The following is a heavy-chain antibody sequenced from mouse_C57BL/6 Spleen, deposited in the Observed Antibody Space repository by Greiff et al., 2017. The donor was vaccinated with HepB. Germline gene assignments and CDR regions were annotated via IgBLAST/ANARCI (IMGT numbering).Heavy chain of an antibody. V-gene: IGHV3-5*01. CDR2: LYYRGTI. CDR3: ARVGDGYYVYFDY. CDR1: GISITTGNYR. D-gene: IGHD2-3*01. Sequence: DVKLQESGPGLVKPSQTVFLTCTVTGISITTGNYRWSWIRQFPGNKLEWIGYLYYRGTITYNPSLTSRTTITRNTPKNQFFLEMNSLTAEDTATYYCARVGDGYYVYFDYWGQGTTLTVSS. J-gene: IGHJ2*01.